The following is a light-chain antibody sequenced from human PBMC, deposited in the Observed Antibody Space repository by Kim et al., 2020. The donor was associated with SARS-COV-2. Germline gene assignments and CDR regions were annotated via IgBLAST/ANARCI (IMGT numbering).Light chain of an antibody. Sequence: SPGERATLSCRASQSVSRDCLAWYQQKPGQTPRLFIYGASNRATGISDRFSGNGSGTDFSLTISRLEPEDSAVYYCQQYGTSPLTFGGGTKVDIK. CDR3: QQYGTSPLT. CDR1: QSVSRDC. J-gene: IGKJ4*01. V-gene: IGKV3-20*01. CDR2: GAS.